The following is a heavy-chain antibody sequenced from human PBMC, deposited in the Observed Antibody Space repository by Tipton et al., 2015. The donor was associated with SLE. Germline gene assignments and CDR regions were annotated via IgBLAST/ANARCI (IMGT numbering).Heavy chain of an antibody. CDR3: ARDWLAYYYGSGNDWH. CDR2: IKQDGSET. V-gene: IGHV3-7*01. Sequence: SLRLSCAASGFTFNNHWMSWVRQAPGKGLEWGANIKQDGSETYYVDSVRGRFTISRDNAKNSLYLQMNSLRAEDTAVYFCARDWLAYYYGSGNDWHWGQGTQVTVSS. J-gene: IGHJ4*02. D-gene: IGHD3-10*01. CDR1: GFTFNNHW.